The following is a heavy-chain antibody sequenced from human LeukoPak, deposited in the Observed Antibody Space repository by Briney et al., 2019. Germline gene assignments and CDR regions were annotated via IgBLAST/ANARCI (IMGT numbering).Heavy chain of an antibody. CDR3: AGDVFIGGYSYGYGGFDY. V-gene: IGHV3-7*01. CDR2: IKQDGSEK. J-gene: IGHJ4*02. Sequence: GRSLRLSCAASGFTFSSHWMSWVRQAPGKGLECVANIKQDGSEKSYVDSVKGRCNISRNNANNSLYLQMNSLRAEDTAVYYCAGDVFIGGYSYGYGGFDYWGQGTLVTVSS. D-gene: IGHD5-18*01. CDR1: GFTFSSHW.